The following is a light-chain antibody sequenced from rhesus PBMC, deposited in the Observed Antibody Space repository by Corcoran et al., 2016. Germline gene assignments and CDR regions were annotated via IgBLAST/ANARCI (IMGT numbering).Light chain of an antibody. CDR3: QQYISGPLT. V-gene: IGKV1-22*01. Sequence: DIQMTQSPSSLSASIGDTVTISCRASQRVMSWLAWYQQKPGKAPKLLIYRASHLQSGVPSRFSGSGSGTDFTLTISSLQSEDCATYFCQQYISGPLTFGGGTKVDLK. CDR2: RAS. CDR1: QRVMSW. J-gene: IGKJ4*01.